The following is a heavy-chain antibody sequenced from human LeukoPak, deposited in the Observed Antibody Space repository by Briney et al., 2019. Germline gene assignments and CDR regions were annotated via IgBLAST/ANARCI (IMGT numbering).Heavy chain of an antibody. V-gene: IGHV3-33*01. J-gene: IGHJ6*03. CDR3: ARDLYYSYYYMDV. CDR2: IWYGGSNK. Sequence: PGGSLRLSCAASGFTFSSYGMHWVRQAPGKGLEWVAVIWYGGSNKYYADSVKGRFTISRDNSKNTLYLQMNSLRAEDTAVYYCARDLYYSYYYMDVWGKGTTVTVSS. CDR1: GFTFSSYG.